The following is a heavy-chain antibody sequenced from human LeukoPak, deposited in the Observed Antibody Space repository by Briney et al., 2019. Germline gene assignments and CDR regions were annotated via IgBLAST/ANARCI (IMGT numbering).Heavy chain of an antibody. J-gene: IGHJ4*02. CDR3: ARSYGSGSYPPPRSHFDY. Sequence: GASVKVSCKASGGTFSSYAISWVRQAPGQGLEWMGRIIPILGIANYAQKFQGRVTITTDESTSTAYMELSSLRSEDTAVYYCARSYGSGSYPPPRSHFDYWGQGTLVTVSS. D-gene: IGHD3-10*01. CDR2: IIPILGIA. CDR1: GGTFSSYA. V-gene: IGHV1-69*04.